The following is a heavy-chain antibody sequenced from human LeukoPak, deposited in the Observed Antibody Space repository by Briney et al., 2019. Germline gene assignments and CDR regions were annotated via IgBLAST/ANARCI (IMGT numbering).Heavy chain of an antibody. CDR1: GYTFTSYA. CDR2: INAGNGNT. CDR3: ASPRPNYYGSGSYSTYYYGMDV. Sequence: ASVKVSCKASGYTFTSYAMHWVRQAPGQRLEWMGWINAGNGNTKYSQKFQGRVTITRDTSASTAYMELSSLRSEDTAVYYRASPRPNYYGSGSYSTYYYGMDVWGKGTTVTVSS. V-gene: IGHV1-3*01. D-gene: IGHD3-10*01. J-gene: IGHJ6*04.